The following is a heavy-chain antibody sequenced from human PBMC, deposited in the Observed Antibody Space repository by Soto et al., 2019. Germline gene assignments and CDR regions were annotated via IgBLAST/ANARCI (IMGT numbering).Heavy chain of an antibody. D-gene: IGHD3-16*01. CDR3: TTTPPLPRAPILC. Sequence: TGGSLRLSCAASGFTFSNAWMNWVRQAPGKGLEWVGRIKSKTDGGTTDYAAPVKGRFTISRDDSKNTLYLQMNSLKTEDTAVYYCTTTPPLPRAPILCWGQGTLVTVSS. J-gene: IGHJ4*02. CDR2: IKSKTDGGTT. CDR1: GFTFSNAW. V-gene: IGHV3-15*07.